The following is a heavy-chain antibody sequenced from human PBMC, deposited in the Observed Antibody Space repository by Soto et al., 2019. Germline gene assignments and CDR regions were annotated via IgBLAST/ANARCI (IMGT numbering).Heavy chain of an antibody. J-gene: IGHJ6*02. Sequence: SETLSLTCTVSGGSISSYYWSWIRQPPGKGLEWIGYIYYSGSTNYNPSLKSRVTISVDTSKNQFSLKLSSVTAADTAVYYCARDGGIAAADPPLGMDVWGQGTTVTVSS. CDR2: IYYSGST. V-gene: IGHV4-59*01. CDR1: GGSISSYY. CDR3: ARDGGIAAADPPLGMDV. D-gene: IGHD6-13*01.